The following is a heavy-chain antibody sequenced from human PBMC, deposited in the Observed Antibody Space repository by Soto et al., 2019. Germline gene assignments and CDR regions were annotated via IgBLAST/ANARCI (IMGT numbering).Heavy chain of an antibody. J-gene: IGHJ4*02. D-gene: IGHD6-19*01. V-gene: IGHV4-4*02. CDR3: ARVRIDSSGWYTFDY. CDR2: IFHSGST. CDR1: GGSITSNNR. Sequence: TSETLSLTCAVSGGSITSNNRWSWVRQPPGKGLEWIGEIFHSGSTYYNPSLKARVTISVDKSKNQFSLKLSSVTAADTAVYYCARVRIDSSGWYTFDYWGQGTLVTVSS.